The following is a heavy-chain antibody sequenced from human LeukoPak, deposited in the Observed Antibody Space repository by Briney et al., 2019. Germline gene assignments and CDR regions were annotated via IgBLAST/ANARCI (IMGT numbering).Heavy chain of an antibody. CDR1: GYTFTSYG. CDR2: ISAYNGNT. J-gene: IGHJ5*02. D-gene: IGHD3-22*01. V-gene: IGHV1-18*01. Sequence: ASVKVSCKASGYTFTSYGISWVRQAPGQGLEWMGWISAYNGNTNYAQKLQGRVTMTRDTSTSTVYMELSSLRSDDTAVYYCARDAPDAIPMIGREDYNNWLDPWGQGTLVTVSS. CDR3: ARDAPDAIPMIGREDYNNWLDP.